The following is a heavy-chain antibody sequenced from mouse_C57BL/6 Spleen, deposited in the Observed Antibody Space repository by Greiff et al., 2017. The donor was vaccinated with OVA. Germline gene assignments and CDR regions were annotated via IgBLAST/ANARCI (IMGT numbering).Heavy chain of an antibody. V-gene: IGHV1-22*01. CDR3: ARSIYDGDGGTAY. J-gene: IGHJ3*01. CDR2: INPNNGGT. CDR1: GYTFTDYN. D-gene: IGHD2-3*01. Sequence: VQLQQSGPELVKPGASVKMSCKASGYTFTDYNMHWVKQSHGKSLEWIGYINPNNGGTSYNQKFKGKATLTVNKSSSTAYMELRSLTSEDSAVYYCARSIYDGDGGTAYWGQGTLVTVSA.